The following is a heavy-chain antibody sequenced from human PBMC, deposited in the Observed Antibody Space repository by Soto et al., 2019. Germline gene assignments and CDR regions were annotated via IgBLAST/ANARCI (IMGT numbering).Heavy chain of an antibody. D-gene: IGHD3-10*01. Sequence: GGFLRLSCAASGFTFSSYSMNWVRQAPGKGLEWVSSISSSSSYIYYADSVKGRFTISRDNAKNSLYLQMNSLRAEDTAVYYCARDRITMVRGDAFDSWGQGTMVTVSS. V-gene: IGHV3-21*01. CDR3: ARDRITMVRGDAFDS. CDR2: ISSSSSYI. J-gene: IGHJ3*02. CDR1: GFTFSSYS.